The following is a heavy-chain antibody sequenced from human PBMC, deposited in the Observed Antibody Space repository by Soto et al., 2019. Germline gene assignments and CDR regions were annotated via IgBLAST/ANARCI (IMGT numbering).Heavy chain of an antibody. V-gene: IGHV3-33*01. Sequence: TGGSLRLSCAASGFTFSSYGMHWVRQAPGKGLEWVAVIWYDGSNKYYADSVRGRFTISRDNSKNTLYLQMNSLRAEDTAVYYCAREFYDSSGYYRTSYYFDYWGQGTLVTVSS. D-gene: IGHD3-22*01. CDR1: GFTFSSYG. CDR2: IWYDGSNK. J-gene: IGHJ4*02. CDR3: AREFYDSSGYYRTSYYFDY.